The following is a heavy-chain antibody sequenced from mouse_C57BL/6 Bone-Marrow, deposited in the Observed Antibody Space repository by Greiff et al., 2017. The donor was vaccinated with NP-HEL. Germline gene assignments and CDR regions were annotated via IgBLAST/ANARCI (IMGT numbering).Heavy chain of an antibody. D-gene: IGHD1-1*01. CDR1: GYTFTRYW. CDR2: IDPSDSYT. CDR3: ARWGYYYDSSP. V-gene: IGHV1-69*01. Sequence: VQLQQPGADLVMPGASVKLSCKASGYTFTRYWMPWVKQRPGQGLEWIGEIDPSDSYTNYNQKFKGKSTLTVDKSSSTAYMQLSSLTSEDSAVYYCARWGYYYDSSPWGQGTLVTVSA. J-gene: IGHJ3*01.